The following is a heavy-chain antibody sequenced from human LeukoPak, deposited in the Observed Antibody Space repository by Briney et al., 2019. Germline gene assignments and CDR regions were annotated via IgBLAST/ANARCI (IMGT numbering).Heavy chain of an antibody. Sequence: PGGSLRLSCAASGFTFSSYSMDWVRQAPGKGLEWVSAISGSGGSTDYVDSVKGRFTISRDNSKNTLYLQMNSLRADDTAVYYCAKQMSTVTFTPFDYWGQGTLVTVSS. CDR2: ISGSGGST. CDR3: AKQMSTVTFTPFDY. D-gene: IGHD3-16*01. J-gene: IGHJ4*02. V-gene: IGHV3-23*01. CDR1: GFTFSSYS.